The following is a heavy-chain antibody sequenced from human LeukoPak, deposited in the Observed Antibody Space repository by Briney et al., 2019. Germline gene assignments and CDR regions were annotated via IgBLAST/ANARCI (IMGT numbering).Heavy chain of an antibody. D-gene: IGHD3-22*01. CDR3: AKDRPNYYGSNGHYYRRDGDY. Sequence: GGSLRLSCAASGFTFSIYAMSWVRQAPGKELQRVSSITSSGDGTYYADSVKGRFTISRDNSENMLYLQMNSLRVEDTAVYFCAKDRPNYYGSNGHYYRRDGDYWGQGTLVTVSS. J-gene: IGHJ4*02. CDR2: ITSSGDGT. V-gene: IGHV3-23*01. CDR1: GFTFSIYA.